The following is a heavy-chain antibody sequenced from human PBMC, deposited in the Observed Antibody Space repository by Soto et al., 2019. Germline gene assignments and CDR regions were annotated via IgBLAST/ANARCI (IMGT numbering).Heavy chain of an antibody. D-gene: IGHD2-15*01. J-gene: IGHJ6*03. CDR2: ISYDGSNK. CDR3: AKDQTHAAPYCSGGSCYLNVRVSPTVNRYYYYMDV. V-gene: IGHV3-30*18. CDR1: GFTFSSYG. Sequence: QVQLVESGGGVVQPGRSLRLSCAASGFTFSSYGMHWVRQAPGKGLEWVAVISYDGSNKYYADSVKGRFTISRDNSKNTLYLQMNSLRAEDTAVYFCAKDQTHAAPYCSGGSCYLNVRVSPTVNRYYYYMDVWGKGTTVTVSS.